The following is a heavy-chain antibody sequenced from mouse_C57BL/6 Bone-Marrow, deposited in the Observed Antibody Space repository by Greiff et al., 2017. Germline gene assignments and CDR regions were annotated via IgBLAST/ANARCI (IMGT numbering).Heavy chain of an antibody. V-gene: IGHV1-50*01. J-gene: IGHJ4*01. Sequence: QVQLQQPGAELVKPGASVKLSCKASGYTFTSYWMQWVKQRPGQGLEWIGEIDPSDSYTNYNQKFKGKATLTVDTSSSTAYMQLSSLTSEGSAVYYCAWVYSPYCYAMNYWGQGTSVTVSS. D-gene: IGHD2-1*01. CDR1: GYTFTSYW. CDR2: IDPSDSYT. CDR3: AWVYSPYCYAMNY.